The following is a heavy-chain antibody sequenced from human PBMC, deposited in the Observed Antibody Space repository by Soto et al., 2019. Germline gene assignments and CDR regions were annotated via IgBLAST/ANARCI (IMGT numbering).Heavy chain of an antibody. J-gene: IGHJ6*02. CDR3: ARLDFDYDTSTAYYTILHYYGVEV. Sequence: PGESLKISCEGSGYTFTNYWIAWVRQMPGKGLEWMGIIYPGDSDTRYSPSFLGQVTISADKSTSTAYLQWSSLKASDTAMYYCARLDFDYDTSTAYYTILHYYGVEVWGRGTTVTVSS. V-gene: IGHV5-51*01. CDR2: IYPGDSDT. CDR1: GYTFTNYW. D-gene: IGHD3-9*01.